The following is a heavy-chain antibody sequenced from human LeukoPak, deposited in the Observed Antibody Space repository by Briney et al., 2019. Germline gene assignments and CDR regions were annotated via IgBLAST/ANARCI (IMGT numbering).Heavy chain of an antibody. J-gene: IGHJ4*02. D-gene: IGHD1-26*01. V-gene: IGHV4-59*12. Sequence: SETLSLTCTVSGGSISSYYWSWIRQPPGKGLEWIGYIYYSGSTNYNPSLKSRVTISVDTSKNQFSLKLSSVTAADTAVYYCARSTSGSYYLDYWGQGTLVIVSS. CDR2: IYYSGST. CDR1: GGSISSYY. CDR3: ARSTSGSYYLDY.